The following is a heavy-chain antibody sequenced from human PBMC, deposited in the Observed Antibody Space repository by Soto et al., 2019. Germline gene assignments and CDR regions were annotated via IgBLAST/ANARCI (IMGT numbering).Heavy chain of an antibody. V-gene: IGHV1-69*13. CDR1: GGTFSSYA. CDR3: ARGVTTAYYYYGMDV. CDR2: IIPIFGTA. D-gene: IGHD4-17*01. J-gene: IGHJ6*02. Sequence: ASVKVSCKASGGTFSSYAISWVRQAPGQGLEWMGGIIPIFGTANYAQKFQGRVTITADESTSTAYMELSSLRSEDTAVYYCARGVTTAYYYYGMDVWGQGTTVTVSS.